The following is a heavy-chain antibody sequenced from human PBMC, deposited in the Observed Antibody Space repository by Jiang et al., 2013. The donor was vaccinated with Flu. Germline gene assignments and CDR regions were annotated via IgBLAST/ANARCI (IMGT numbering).Heavy chain of an antibody. Sequence: DYAMHWVRQAPGKGLEWVSGISWNSGSIGYADSVKGRFTISRDNAKNSLYLQMNSLRAEDTALYYCAKDRGYCSSTSCQYDAFDIWGQGTMVTVSS. CDR1: DYA. CDR3: AKDRGYCSSTSCQYDAFDI. D-gene: IGHD2-2*01. V-gene: IGHV3-9*01. CDR2: ISWNSGSI. J-gene: IGHJ3*02.